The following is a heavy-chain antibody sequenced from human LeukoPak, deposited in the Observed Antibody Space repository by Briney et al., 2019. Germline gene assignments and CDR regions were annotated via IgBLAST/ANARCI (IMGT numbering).Heavy chain of an antibody. CDR3: ARARDSSGWDPHWYYGMDV. CDR2: ISYDGSNK. J-gene: IGHJ6*02. D-gene: IGHD6-19*01. CDR1: GFTFSSYG. V-gene: IGHV3-30*19. Sequence: PGRSLRLSCAASGFTFSSYGMHWVRQAPGKGLEWVAVISYDGSNKYYADSVKGRFTISRDNSKNTLYLQMNSLRAEDTAVYYCARARDSSGWDPHWYYGMDVWGQGTTVTVSS.